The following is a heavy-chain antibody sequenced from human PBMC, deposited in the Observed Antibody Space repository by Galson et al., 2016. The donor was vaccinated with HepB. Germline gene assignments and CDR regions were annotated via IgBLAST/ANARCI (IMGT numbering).Heavy chain of an antibody. D-gene: IGHD5-24*01. CDR2: IDPRDSYT. CDR3: ARHVDMATNDYYYGMDV. Sequence: QSGAEVTKPGESLRISCKGSRYSFTSYWISWVRQMPGKGLEWMGRIDPRDSYTNYSPSFQGHVTISADKSISIAYLQGRSLKASDTAMYYCARHVDMATNDYYYGMDVWGQGTTVTVSS. J-gene: IGHJ6*02. CDR1: RYSFTSYW. V-gene: IGHV5-10-1*01.